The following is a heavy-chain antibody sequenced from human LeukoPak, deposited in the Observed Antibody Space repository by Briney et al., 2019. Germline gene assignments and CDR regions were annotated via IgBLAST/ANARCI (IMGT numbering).Heavy chain of an antibody. D-gene: IGHD1-14*01. J-gene: IGHJ4*02. Sequence: GGSLRLSCAASGFTFSNFGMHWVRQAPGKGLEWVAFIRPDGYNRYYADSVKGRFIISRDNSKNTLYLHMRSLRTEDTSVYYCAKPAKTDYADYWGQGTLVTVSS. V-gene: IGHV3-30*02. CDR2: IRPDGYNR. CDR3: AKPAKTDYADY. CDR1: GFTFSNFG.